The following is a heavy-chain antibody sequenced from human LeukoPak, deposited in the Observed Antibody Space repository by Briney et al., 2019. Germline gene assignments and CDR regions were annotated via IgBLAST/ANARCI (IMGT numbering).Heavy chain of an antibody. V-gene: IGHV1-2*02. D-gene: IGHD2-15*01. CDR3: ARDGTFDI. Sequence: ASVKVSCKTFGYTFIDFYIHWIRQAPGQGLEWMGWIDPHNGDTKSAQHFQVRVTMTRDTSTSTVYMELIRLRSDDTAVFYCARDGTFDIWGQGTLVTVSS. CDR1: GYTFIDFY. CDR2: IDPHNGDT. J-gene: IGHJ3*02.